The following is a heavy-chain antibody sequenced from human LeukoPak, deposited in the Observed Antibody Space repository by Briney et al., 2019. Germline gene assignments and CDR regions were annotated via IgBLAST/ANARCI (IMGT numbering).Heavy chain of an antibody. J-gene: IGHJ4*02. D-gene: IGHD6-19*01. Sequence: GGPLRLSGAASGFTFSSYAMHWVRQAPGKGLKYFSAIGSNGGSTYYANSVKGRFTISRDNSKNTLYLQMGSLRAEDMAVYYCAKEILYSSGWYGYYFDYWGQGTLVTVSS. CDR2: IGSNGGST. V-gene: IGHV3-64*01. CDR1: GFTFSSYA. CDR3: AKEILYSSGWYGYYFDY.